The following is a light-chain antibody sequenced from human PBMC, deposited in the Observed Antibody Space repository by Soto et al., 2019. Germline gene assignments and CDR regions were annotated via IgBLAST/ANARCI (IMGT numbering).Light chain of an antibody. CDR3: MQTTHLFS. CDR2: QVS. CDR1: RSLLYSDGNTY. V-gene: IGKV2-30*01. J-gene: IGKJ3*01. Sequence: DIVLTQSPLSLPVTLGQPASISCRSSRSLLYSDGNTYLHWFQQRPGQSPRRLIYQVSIRDSGVPDRFSGSGSATDFTLKISRVEAEDVGVYYCMQTTHLFSFGHGTKVHIK.